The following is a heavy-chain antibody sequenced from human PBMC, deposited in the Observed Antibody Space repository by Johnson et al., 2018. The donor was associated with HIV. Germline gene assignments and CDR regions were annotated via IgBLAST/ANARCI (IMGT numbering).Heavy chain of an antibody. D-gene: IGHD1-26*01. Sequence: VQLVESGGGVVQPGRSLRLSCAASGFTFDDYDMSWVRQAPGKGLEWVSGINWNGGSTGYADSVKGRFTISRDNAKNSLYLQMSSLRAEDTALYYCARDRVMVGATVDAFDNWGQGTMVTVSS. CDR3: ARDRVMVGATVDAFDN. J-gene: IGHJ3*02. CDR1: GFTFDDYD. CDR2: INWNGGST. V-gene: IGHV3-20*04.